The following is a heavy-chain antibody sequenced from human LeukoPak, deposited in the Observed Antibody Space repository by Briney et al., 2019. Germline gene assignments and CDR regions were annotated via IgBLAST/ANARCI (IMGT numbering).Heavy chain of an antibody. D-gene: IGHD1-14*01. J-gene: IGHJ6*02. CDR3: ARIRMGSYYYYGMDV. CDR1: GGTFSSYA. CDR2: IIPIFGTA. V-gene: IGHV1-69*13. Sequence: SVKVSCKASGGTFSSYAISWVRHAPGQGLEWMGGIIPIFGTANYAQKFQGRVTITADESTSTAYMELSSLRSEDTAVYYCARIRMGSYYYYGMDVWGQGTTVTVSS.